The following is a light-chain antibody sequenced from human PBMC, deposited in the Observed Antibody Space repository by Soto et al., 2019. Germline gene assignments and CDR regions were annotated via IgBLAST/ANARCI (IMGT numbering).Light chain of an antibody. Sequence: ENVLTQSPGTLSLSPGERATLSCRASQSVSSSYLAWYQQKPGQAPRLLIYGASSRATGIPDRFSGSGSGTDFTLTISRLEPEDFAVYYCQQYGSSPRLTSGGGTKVEIK. CDR2: GAS. CDR3: QQYGSSPRLT. J-gene: IGKJ4*01. CDR1: QSVSSSY. V-gene: IGKV3-20*01.